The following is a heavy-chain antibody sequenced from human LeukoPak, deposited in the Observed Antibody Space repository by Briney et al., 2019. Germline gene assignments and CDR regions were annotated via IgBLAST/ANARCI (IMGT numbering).Heavy chain of an antibody. CDR3: ARDLCITIFGVVTCWFDP. CDR1: GGSISSGSYY. Sequence: SETLSLTCTVSGGSISSGSYYWSWIRQPAGKGLEWIGRIYTSGSTNYNPSLKSRVTISVDTSKNQFSLKLSSVTAADTAVYYCARDLCITIFGVVTCWFDPWGQGTLVTVSS. D-gene: IGHD3-3*01. CDR2: IYTSGST. V-gene: IGHV4-61*02. J-gene: IGHJ5*02.